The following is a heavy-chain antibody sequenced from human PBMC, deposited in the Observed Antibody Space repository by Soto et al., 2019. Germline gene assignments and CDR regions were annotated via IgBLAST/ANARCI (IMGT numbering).Heavy chain of an antibody. CDR1: GYTFTSNG. V-gene: IGHV1-18*01. CDR3: ARDVGNGYGYGYGY. J-gene: IGHJ4*02. D-gene: IGHD5-18*01. Sequence: QVQLVQSGGEVKKPGASVTVSCKASGYTFTSNGISWVRQAPGQGLEWMGWISTYNGDTNYAPKLQGRVTMTTDTSTTTVYMEMRRLTSDDTAVYYCARDVGNGYGYGYGYWGQGTLVTVSS. CDR2: ISTYNGDT.